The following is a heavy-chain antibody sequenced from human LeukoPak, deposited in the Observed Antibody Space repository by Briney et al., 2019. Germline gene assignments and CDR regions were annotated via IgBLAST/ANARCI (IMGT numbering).Heavy chain of an antibody. CDR1: GFPFSSYW. D-gene: IGHD5-24*01. J-gene: IGHJ4*02. Sequence: GGSLRLSCVASGFPFSSYWMTWVRQAPGKGLEWVANIKQDGSKKSYVDSVKGRFTISRDNAKNSRYLQMNSLRAEDTAIYYCTRVGYIDEGIDYWGQGTLVTVSS. CDR2: IKQDGSKK. CDR3: TRVGYIDEGIDY. V-gene: IGHV3-7*04.